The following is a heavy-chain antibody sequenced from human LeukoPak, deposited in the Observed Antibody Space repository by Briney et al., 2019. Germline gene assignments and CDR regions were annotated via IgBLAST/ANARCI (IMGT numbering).Heavy chain of an antibody. CDR2: ISSSSSYI. CDR1: GFTFSSYS. D-gene: IGHD2-15*01. CDR3: ARDPHCSGGSCYDYFDY. J-gene: IGHJ4*02. V-gene: IGHV3-21*01. Sequence: GGSLRLSCAASGFTFSSYSMNWVRQAPGKGLEWVSSISSSSSYIYYADSVKGRFTISRDNAKNSLYLQTNSLRAEDTAVYYCARDPHCSGGSCYDYFDYWGQGTLVTVSS.